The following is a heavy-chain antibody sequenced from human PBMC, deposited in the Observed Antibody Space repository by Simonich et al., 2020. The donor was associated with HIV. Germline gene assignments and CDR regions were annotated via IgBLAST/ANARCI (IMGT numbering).Heavy chain of an antibody. D-gene: IGHD6-13*01. J-gene: IGHJ4*02. Sequence: EVQLVESGGVLVKPGGSLRVSCAASGFTFDDYAMHWVRQAPGKGREGVSGCSWNSGSIGYADSVKGRFTISRDNAKNSLYLQMNSLRAEDTALYYCAKAYSSSWGEGYFDYWGQGTLVTVSS. V-gene: IGHV3-9*01. CDR1: GFTFDDYA. CDR2: CSWNSGSI. CDR3: AKAYSSSWGEGYFDY.